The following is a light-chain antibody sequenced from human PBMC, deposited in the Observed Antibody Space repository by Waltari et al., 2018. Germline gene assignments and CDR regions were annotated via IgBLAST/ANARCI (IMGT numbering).Light chain of an antibody. J-gene: IGKJ2*01. V-gene: IGKV1-5*03. CDR2: KAS. CDR3: QQYSSYNT. Sequence: DIQMTQSPSTLSASVGDRVTITCRASQSISSWLAWYQQKPGQAPKLLIYKASSIERVVPSRFSSSGSGTEFSLTISSLQPDDFATYYCQQYSSYNTFGQGTKLEI. CDR1: QSISSW.